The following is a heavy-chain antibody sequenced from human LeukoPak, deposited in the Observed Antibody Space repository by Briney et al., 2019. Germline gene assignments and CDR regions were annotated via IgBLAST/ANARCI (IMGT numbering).Heavy chain of an antibody. J-gene: IGHJ3*01. D-gene: IGHD1-26*01. CDR3: ARDRAGLGLLDF. CDR1: GGPISSGGYS. Sequence: SETLSLTCAVSGGPISSGGYSWTWIRQPPGTGLEWIGYIFQGGSPSYNPSLRSRVTISVDTSRNHFSLELISVTAADTAMYYCARDRAGLGLLDFWGQGTMVTVSS. V-gene: IGHV4-30-2*01. CDR2: IFQGGSP.